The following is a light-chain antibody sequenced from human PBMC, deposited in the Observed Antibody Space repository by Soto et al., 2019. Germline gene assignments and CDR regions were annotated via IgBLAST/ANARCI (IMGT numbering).Light chain of an antibody. CDR3: SSYTSSSTEV. Sequence: QSVLTQPASVSGSPGQSITISCTETSSDVGGYNYVSWYQQRPGKAPKHIIYDVSYRPSGVSNRFSGSKSGNTASLTISGVQDEDEADYYCSSYTSSSTEVFGGGTKLTVL. CDR1: SSDVGGYNY. CDR2: DVS. V-gene: IGLV2-14*01. J-gene: IGLJ2*01.